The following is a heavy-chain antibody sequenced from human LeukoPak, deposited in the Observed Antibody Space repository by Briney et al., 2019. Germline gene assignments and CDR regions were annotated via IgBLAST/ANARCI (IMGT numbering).Heavy chain of an antibody. CDR1: GGSISSYY. D-gene: IGHD2-21*02. CDR2: IYYSVSTY. CDR3: ARLQVHCGGDCYTRWFDP. Sequence: SETLSLTCTVSGGSISSYYWSWIRQPPGKGLEWIGYIYYSVSTYYYNPSLKSRVTISLDRSKNQFSLKLRSVTAADTAVYYCARLQVHCGGDCYTRWFDPWGQGTLVTVSS. J-gene: IGHJ5*02. V-gene: IGHV4-59*08.